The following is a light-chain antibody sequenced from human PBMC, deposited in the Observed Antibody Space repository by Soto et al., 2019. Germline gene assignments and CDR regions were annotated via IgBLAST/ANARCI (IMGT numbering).Light chain of an antibody. V-gene: IGKV3-20*01. CDR2: GAS. CDR3: QQYGGSPRT. CDR1: QSVSNN. J-gene: IGKJ1*01. Sequence: EILLTQSPATLSVSPGERATLSCRASQSVSNNLAWYQQKPGQAPRLLIYGASNRATGIPDRFSGSGSGTDFTLTISRLEPEDFAVYYCQQYGGSPRTFGQGTKVDI.